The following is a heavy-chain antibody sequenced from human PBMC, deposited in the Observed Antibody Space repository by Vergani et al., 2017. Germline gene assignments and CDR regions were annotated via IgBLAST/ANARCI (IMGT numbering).Heavy chain of an antibody. V-gene: IGHV4-34*01. CDR2: INHSGST. J-gene: IGHJ5*02. CDR3: ARGNGITRTFARGRNRWFDP. CDR1: GGSFSGHY. D-gene: IGHD1-7*01. Sequence: QVQLQQWGAGLLKPSETLSLTCAVYGGSFSGHYWSWIRQPPGKGLEWIGEINHSGSTNYNPSLKSRVTISVDTSKNEFSLKLSSVTAADTAVYYCARGNGITRTFARGRNRWFDPWGQGTLVTVSS.